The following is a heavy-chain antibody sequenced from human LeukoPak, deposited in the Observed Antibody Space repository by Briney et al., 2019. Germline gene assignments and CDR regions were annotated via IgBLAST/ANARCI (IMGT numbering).Heavy chain of an antibody. V-gene: IGHV3-7*01. CDR3: ARRLKQDATKTFDY. Sequence: GGSLRLSCAASGFTFSSYWMSWVRQAPGKGLEWVANIKQDGSEKYYVGSVRGRFTISRDNAKNSLDLQMNSLRAEDTAVYYCARRLKQDATKTFDYWGQGTLVTVSS. CDR2: IKQDGSEK. CDR1: GFTFSSYW. J-gene: IGHJ4*02. D-gene: IGHD5-12*01.